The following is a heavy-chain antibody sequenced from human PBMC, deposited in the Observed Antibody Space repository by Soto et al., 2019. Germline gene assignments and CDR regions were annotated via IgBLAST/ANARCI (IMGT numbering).Heavy chain of an antibody. CDR1: GLTFSNYG. V-gene: IGHV3-33*01. CDR3: AGGMVITNYYYYGMAV. CDR2: IWYDGSSQ. J-gene: IGHJ6*02. D-gene: IGHD3-22*01. Sequence: PGGSLRLSCAASGLTFSNYGMHWVRQAPGKGLEWVAVIWYDGSSQYYADSVKGRFSISRDNFKNTLYLQMNSLRAEDTAVYYCAGGMVITNYYYYGMAVWGQGTTVTVSS.